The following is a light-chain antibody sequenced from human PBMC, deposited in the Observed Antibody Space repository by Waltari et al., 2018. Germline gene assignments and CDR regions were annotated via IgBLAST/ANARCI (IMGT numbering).Light chain of an antibody. Sequence: TQDPAVSVAVGQTVRITCQGDSLRSYHASWYQQRPGQAPKRLIYDQNNRPSGVPGRFSGSSSDNTASLTITGAQAEDEAYYYCHSRDASGVGGAFGGGTKLTVL. V-gene: IGLV3-19*01. J-gene: IGLJ2*01. CDR1: SLRSYH. CDR2: DQN. CDR3: HSRDASGVGGA.